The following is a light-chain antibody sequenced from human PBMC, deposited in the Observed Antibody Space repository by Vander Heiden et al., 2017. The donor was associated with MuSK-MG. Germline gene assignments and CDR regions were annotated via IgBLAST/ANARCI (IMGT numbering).Light chain of an antibody. CDR2: TAS. CDR3: QQSDRTPST. Sequence: DIQMTQSPSSLSASAGESVSITCRASETIGKYVNWYQQKPGEAPNLLIYTASSLQTGVPSRFSGSGSGTDFTLTISGLQREDFATYFCQQSDRTPSTLGQGTRLEIK. V-gene: IGKV1-39*01. CDR1: ETIGKY. J-gene: IGKJ2*01.